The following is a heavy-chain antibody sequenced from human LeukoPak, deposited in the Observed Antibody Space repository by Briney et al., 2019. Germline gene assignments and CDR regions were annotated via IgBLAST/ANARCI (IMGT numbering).Heavy chain of an antibody. CDR3: ASAPMTYCTSTNCYLA. V-gene: IGHV4-39*02. CDR1: CGSVSTTNYY. J-gene: IGHJ5*02. D-gene: IGHD2-2*01. Sequence: PSETLSLTCAVSCGSVSTTNYYWGWIRQPPGKGLDWFGIIYYGGTTYYNPSLKSRAIISVDTSKNHFSLKLNSVTAADTAVYYCASAPMTYCTSTNCYLAWGEGTLVTVSS. CDR2: IYYGGTT.